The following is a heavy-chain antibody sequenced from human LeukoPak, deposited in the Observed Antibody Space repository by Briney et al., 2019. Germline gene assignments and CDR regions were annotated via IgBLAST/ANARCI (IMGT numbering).Heavy chain of an antibody. Sequence: PGGSLRLSCAASGFTFSSYTMHWVRQAPGKGLEYVSAISNNGGTTYYANSVKGRFTTSRDNSKNTMYLQMGSLRVEDMAVYYCARVASSGTYGDYWGQGTLVTVSS. V-gene: IGHV3-64*01. CDR2: ISNNGGTT. D-gene: IGHD1-26*01. CDR3: ARVASSGTYGDY. J-gene: IGHJ4*02. CDR1: GFTFSSYT.